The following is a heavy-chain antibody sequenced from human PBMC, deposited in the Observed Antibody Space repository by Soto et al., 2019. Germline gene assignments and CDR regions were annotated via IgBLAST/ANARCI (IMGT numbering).Heavy chain of an antibody. J-gene: IGHJ6*02. CDR2: ISSSSSYI. D-gene: IGHD6-19*01. CDR3: ARGGSGWYVYYYYGMDV. Sequence: PGGSLRLSCAASGFTFSSYSMNWVRQAPGKGLEWVSSISSSSSYIYYADSVKGRFTISRDNAKNSLYLQMNSLRAEDTAVYYCARGGSGWYVYYYYGMDVWGQGTTVTVSS. V-gene: IGHV3-21*01. CDR1: GFTFSSYS.